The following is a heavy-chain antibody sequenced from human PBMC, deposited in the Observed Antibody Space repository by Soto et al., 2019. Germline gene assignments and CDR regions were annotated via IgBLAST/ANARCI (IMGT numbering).Heavy chain of an antibody. Sequence: GGSLRLSCSVSGFPFSNYYMSWIRQAPGKGLEWLADISSSFVSMHYADSVKDGFSISRDNANNSLFLQMNSLRADDTAVYYCARVSVTGWVVKGREYFDYLGQGALVTVSS. CDR2: ISSSFVSM. CDR3: ARVSVTGWVVKGREYFDY. J-gene: IGHJ4*02. D-gene: IGHD3-9*01. CDR1: GFPFSNYY. V-gene: IGHV3-11*01.